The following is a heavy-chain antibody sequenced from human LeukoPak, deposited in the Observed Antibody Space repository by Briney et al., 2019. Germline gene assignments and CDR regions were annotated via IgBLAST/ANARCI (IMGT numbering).Heavy chain of an antibody. V-gene: IGHV4-59*01. CDR3: ARGSYDFAS. D-gene: IGHD3-3*01. CDR2: IYYTGST. J-gene: IGHJ4*02. CDR1: GGSISSYY. Sequence: SETLSLTCSVSGGSISSYYWSWIRQPPGKGLEWIGYIYYTGSTNYNPSLKSRVTISVDTSKNQFSLNLSSVTAADTAVYCCARGSYDFASWGQGTLVTVSS.